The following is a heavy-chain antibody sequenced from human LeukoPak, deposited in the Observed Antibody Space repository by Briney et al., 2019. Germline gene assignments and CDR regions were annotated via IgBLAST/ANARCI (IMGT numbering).Heavy chain of an antibody. Sequence: GGSLRLSCAASGFTFGSYSMNWVRQAPGKGLEWVSSISSSSSYIYYADSVKGRFTISRDNAKNSLYLQMNSLRAEDTAVYYCAIETPRYSYAYWGQGTLVTVSS. J-gene: IGHJ4*02. CDR1: GFTFGSYS. CDR3: AIETPRYSYAY. V-gene: IGHV3-21*01. D-gene: IGHD5-18*01. CDR2: ISSSSSYI.